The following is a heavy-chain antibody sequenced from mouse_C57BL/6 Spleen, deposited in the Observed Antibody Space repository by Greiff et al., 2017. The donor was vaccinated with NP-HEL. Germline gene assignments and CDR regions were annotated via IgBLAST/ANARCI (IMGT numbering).Heavy chain of an antibody. CDR2: IYPGDGDT. V-gene: IGHV1-82*01. D-gene: IGHD1-1*01. Sequence: VKLQESGPELVKPGASVKISCKASGYAFSSSWMNWVKQRPGKGLEWIGRIYPGDGDTNYNGKFKGKATLTADKSSSTAYMQLSSLTSEDSAVYFCARSDTTVVATDYWGQGTTLTVSS. CDR1: GYAFSSSW. J-gene: IGHJ2*01. CDR3: ARSDTTVVATDY.